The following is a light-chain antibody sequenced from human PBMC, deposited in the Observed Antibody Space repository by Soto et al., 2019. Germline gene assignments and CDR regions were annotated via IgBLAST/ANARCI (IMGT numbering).Light chain of an antibody. Sequence: EIVMTQSPATLSVSPGESATLSCRASQSVSSNLAWYQQRPGQAPRLLIYGASTRATGIPASFSGSGSGTEFTLTISSLQSEDFAVYYCQQYNNWPRTFGQGTKVDI. CDR2: GAS. CDR3: QQYNNWPRT. CDR1: QSVSSN. J-gene: IGKJ1*01. V-gene: IGKV3-15*01.